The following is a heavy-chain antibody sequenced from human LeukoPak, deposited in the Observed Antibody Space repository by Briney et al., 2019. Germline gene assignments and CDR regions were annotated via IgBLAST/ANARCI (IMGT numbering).Heavy chain of an antibody. D-gene: IGHD1-1*01. CDR2: IIPIFGTA. J-gene: IGHJ4*02. Sequence: SVKVSCKASGYTFTSYYMHWVRQAPGQGLEWMGGIIPIFGTANYAQKFQGRVTITTDESTSTAYMELSSLRSEDTAVYYCARDITTGRATFFDYWGQGTLVTVSS. V-gene: IGHV1-69*05. CDR1: GYTFTSYY. CDR3: ARDITTGRATFFDY.